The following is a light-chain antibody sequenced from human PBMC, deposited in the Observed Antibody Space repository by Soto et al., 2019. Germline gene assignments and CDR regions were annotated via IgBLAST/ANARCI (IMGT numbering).Light chain of an antibody. CDR1: SSDVGGYDY. J-gene: IGLJ2*01. Sequence: QSALTQPASVSGSPGQSITISCTGTSSDVGGYDYVSWYQHHPGKAPKLMIYDVSYRPSGVSNRFSGSKSGNTASLTISGLQAEDEADYYCSSYTSSSTRVFGGGTKVTVL. CDR2: DVS. CDR3: SSYTSSSTRV. V-gene: IGLV2-14*03.